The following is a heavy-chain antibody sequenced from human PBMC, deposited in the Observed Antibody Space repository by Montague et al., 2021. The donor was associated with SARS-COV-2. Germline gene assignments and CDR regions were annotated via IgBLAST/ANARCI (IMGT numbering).Heavy chain of an antibody. CDR2: ITSGSTYI. V-gene: IGHV3-21*01. J-gene: IGHJ6*03. CDR1: GFTFSFYS. D-gene: IGHD1-26*01. CDR3: ARDATECAGIVASGDYYYYMDV. Sequence: SLRLSCAASGFTFSFYSMNWVRQAPGKGLEWVSSITSGSTYIYYADSVRGRFTISRDNAKNSLYLQMNSLRAEDTAVYYCARDATECAGIVASGDYYYYMDVWGKGTPVTVSS.